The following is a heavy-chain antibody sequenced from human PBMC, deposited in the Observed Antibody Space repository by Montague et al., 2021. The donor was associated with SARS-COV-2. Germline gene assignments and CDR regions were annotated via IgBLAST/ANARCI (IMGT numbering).Heavy chain of an antibody. CDR3: ASGIYPSGSYYNRYYYGLNS. J-gene: IGHJ6*02. Sequence: SETLSLTCAVYGGSLSGYYWSWIRQPPAKGLEWIGEINHSANTKYNPSLKSPVTISIDTSKNQFSLKMTSVTAADTATYYCASGIYPSGSYYNRYYYGLNSWGPGTTVIVSS. CDR2: INHSANT. V-gene: IGHV4-34*01. D-gene: IGHD3-10*01. CDR1: GGSLSGYY.